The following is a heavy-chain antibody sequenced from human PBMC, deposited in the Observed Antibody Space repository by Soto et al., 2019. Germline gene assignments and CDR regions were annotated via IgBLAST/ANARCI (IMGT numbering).Heavy chain of an antibody. J-gene: IGHJ4*02. CDR1: GFSFSAYW. D-gene: IGHD1-20*01. V-gene: IGHV3-7*01. Sequence: GGSLRLSCAASGFSFSAYWMSWVRQAPGKGLEWVANIKKDGSEKYYMDSVKGRFIVSRDNAKNSLYLQMNSLRAEDTAVYYCARDGIGGNWNTDFWGQGTLVTVSS. CDR3: ARDGIGGNWNTDF. CDR2: IKKDGSEK.